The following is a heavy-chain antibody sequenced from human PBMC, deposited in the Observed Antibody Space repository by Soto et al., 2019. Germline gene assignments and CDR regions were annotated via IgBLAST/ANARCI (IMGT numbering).Heavy chain of an antibody. CDR1: GGTFSSYT. CDR2: IIPILGIA. D-gene: IGHD2-21*02. CDR3: ARVVVVTDNWFDP. V-gene: IGHV1-69*02. Sequence: QVQLVQSGAEVKKPGSSVKVSCKASGGTFSSYTISWVRQAPGQGLEWMGRIIPILGIANYAQKFQGRVTITADKSTSTAYMELSSLRYEDTAVYYCARVVVVTDNWFDPWGQGTLVTVSS. J-gene: IGHJ5*02.